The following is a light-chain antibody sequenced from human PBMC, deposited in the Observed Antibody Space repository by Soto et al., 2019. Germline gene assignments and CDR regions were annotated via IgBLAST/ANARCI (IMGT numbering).Light chain of an antibody. J-gene: IGKJ1*01. Sequence: AIRMTQSPSSLSASTGDRVTITCRASQGISSYLAWYQQKPGKAPKLLIYAASTLQSGVPSRFSGSGSGTYFTLTISCLQSEDFATYYCQQYYSHPRTFGQGTKVEIK. CDR1: QGISSY. V-gene: IGKV1-8*01. CDR2: AAS. CDR3: QQYYSHPRT.